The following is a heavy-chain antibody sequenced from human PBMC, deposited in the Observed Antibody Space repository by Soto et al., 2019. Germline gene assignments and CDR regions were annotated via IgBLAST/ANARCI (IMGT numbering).Heavy chain of an antibody. CDR1: GFTFSNAW. CDR3: TTDDSPHRVTTVTVMYYYYYGMDV. V-gene: IGHV3-15*01. CDR2: IKSKTDGGTT. J-gene: IGHJ6*02. D-gene: IGHD4-17*01. Sequence: PGGSLRLSCAASGFTFSNAWMSWVRQAPGKGLEWVGRIKSKTDGGTTDYAAPVKGRFTISRDDSKNTLYLQMNSLKTEDTAVYYCTTDDSPHRVTTVTVMYYYYYGMDVWGQGTTVTVSS.